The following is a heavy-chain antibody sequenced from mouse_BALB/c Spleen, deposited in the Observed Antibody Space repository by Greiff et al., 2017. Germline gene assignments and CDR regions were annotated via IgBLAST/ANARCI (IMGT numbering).Heavy chain of an antibody. CDR1: GYTFTDYN. J-gene: IGHJ4*01. CDR2: INPNNGGT. V-gene: IGHV1-18*01. D-gene: IGHD2-14*01. CDR3: ARVGYRYAYYYAMDY. Sequence: EVQLQQSGPELVKPGASVKIPCKASGYTFTDYNMDWVKQSHGKSLEWIGDINPNNGGTIYNQKFKGKATLTVDKSSSTAYMELRSLTSEDTAVYYCARVGYRYAYYYAMDYWGQGTSVTVSS.